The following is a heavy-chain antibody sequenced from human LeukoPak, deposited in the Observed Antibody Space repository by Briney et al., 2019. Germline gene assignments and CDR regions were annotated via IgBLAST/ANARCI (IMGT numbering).Heavy chain of an antibody. Sequence: PGRSLRLSCAASGFTFSSYGMHWVRQAPGKGLEWVAVIWYDGSNKYYADSVKGRFTISRDNSKNTLYLQMNSLRAEDTAVYYCARDRGGYYYDSSGLDYWGQGTLVTVSS. D-gene: IGHD3-22*01. CDR3: ARDRGGYYYDSSGLDY. CDR2: IWYDGSNK. CDR1: GFTFSSYG. J-gene: IGHJ4*02. V-gene: IGHV3-33*01.